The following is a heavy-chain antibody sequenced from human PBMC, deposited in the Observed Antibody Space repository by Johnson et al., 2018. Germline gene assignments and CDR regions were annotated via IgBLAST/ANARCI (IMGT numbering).Heavy chain of an antibody. V-gene: IGHV3-15*07. D-gene: IGHD6-6*01. CDR2: MQSKLEGGAV. Sequence: EVQLVESGGGLVKPGGSLRLSCGAPTYTLSSAWMNWVRQAPGKGLEWVGRMQSKLEGGAVEYAAPVKGQFSISRDDSTNTLHLQINSLKIEDTAVYFCATEWGYSTTSPYFESWGQGTLVTVSS. J-gene: IGHJ4*02. CDR1: TYTLSSAW. CDR3: ATEWGYSTTSPYFES.